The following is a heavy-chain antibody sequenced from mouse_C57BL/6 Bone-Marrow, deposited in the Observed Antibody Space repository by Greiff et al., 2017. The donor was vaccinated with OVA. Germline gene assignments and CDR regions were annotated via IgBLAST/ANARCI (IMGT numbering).Heavy chain of an antibody. CDR1: GYAFTNYL. D-gene: IGHD1-1*01. CDR3: ARGLLRWYFDV. V-gene: IGHV1-54*01. J-gene: IGHJ1*03. CDR2: INPGSGGT. Sequence: VQLQQSGAELVRPGTSVKVSCKASGYAFTNYLIEWVKQRPGQGLEWIGVINPGSGGTNYNEKFKGKATLTADKSSSTAYMQLSSLTSEDSAVYFCARGLLRWYFDVWGTGTTVTVSS.